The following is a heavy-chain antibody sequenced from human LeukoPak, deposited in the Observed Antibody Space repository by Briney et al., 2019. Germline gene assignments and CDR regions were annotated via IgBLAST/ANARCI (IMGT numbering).Heavy chain of an antibody. J-gene: IGHJ5*02. V-gene: IGHV1-2*04. Sequence: AASVKVSCKASGYTFTGYYMHWVRQAPGQGLEWMGWINPNSGGTNYAQKFQGWVTMTRDTSISTAYMELSRLRSDDTAVYYCARGPRGAAAGTRWFDPWGQGTLVTASS. CDR1: GYTFTGYY. CDR3: ARGPRGAAAGTRWFDP. D-gene: IGHD6-13*01. CDR2: INPNSGGT.